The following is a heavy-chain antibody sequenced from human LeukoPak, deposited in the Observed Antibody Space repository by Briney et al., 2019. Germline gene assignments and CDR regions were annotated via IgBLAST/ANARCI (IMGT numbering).Heavy chain of an antibody. J-gene: IGHJ5*02. V-gene: IGHV4-34*01. Sequence: PSETLSLTCAVYGGSFSGYYWSWIRQPPGKGLEWIGEINHSGSTNYNPSLKSRVTISVDTSKNQFSLKLSSVTAADTAVYYCAREGGVVVNNNWFDPWGQGTLVTVSS. CDR1: GGSFSGYY. CDR3: AREGGVVVNNNWFDP. CDR2: INHSGST. D-gene: IGHD3-22*01.